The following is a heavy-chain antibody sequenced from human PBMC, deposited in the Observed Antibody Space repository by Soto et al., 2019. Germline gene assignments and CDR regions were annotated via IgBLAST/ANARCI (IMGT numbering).Heavy chain of an antibody. Sequence: QVQLVQSGAEVKKPGSSVKVSCKASGGTFSSYAISWVRQAPGQGLEWMGGIIPIFGTANYAQKFQGRVTITADESTSTAYMELSSLRSEDTAVYYCARVRSITGASNYYYYYGMDVWGQGPTVTVSS. CDR1: GGTFSSYA. V-gene: IGHV1-69*01. J-gene: IGHJ6*02. D-gene: IGHD1-26*01. CDR3: ARVRSITGASNYYYYYGMDV. CDR2: IIPIFGTA.